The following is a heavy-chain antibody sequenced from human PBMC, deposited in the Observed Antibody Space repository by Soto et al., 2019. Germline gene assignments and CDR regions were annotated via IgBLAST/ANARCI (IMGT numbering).Heavy chain of an antibody. CDR1: GGSISSSNW. CDR3: ARAVGRSPLFYGMDV. CDR2: IYHSGST. Sequence: SETLSVTCAVSGGSISSSNWWSWVRQPPGKGLEWIGEIYHSGSTNYNPSLKSRVTISVDKSKNQFSLKLSSVTAADTAVYYCARAVGRSPLFYGMDVWGQGTTVTVSS. V-gene: IGHV4-4*02. D-gene: IGHD2-15*01. J-gene: IGHJ6*02.